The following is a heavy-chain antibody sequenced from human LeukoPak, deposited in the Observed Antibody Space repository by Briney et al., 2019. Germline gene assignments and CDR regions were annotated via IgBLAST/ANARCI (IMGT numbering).Heavy chain of an antibody. CDR1: GFIFRDHY. V-gene: IGHV3-72*01. CDR3: ARCGSPVP. Sequence: GGSLRLSCAASGFIFRDHYMDWVRQAPGKGLEWVGRFRDKSHNYTTAYAASVQGRYTISRDLSKKELFRQMNSLEVEDTAVYYCARCGSPVPWGQGALVTVSS. D-gene: IGHD1-26*01. CDR2: FRDKSHNYTT. J-gene: IGHJ5*02.